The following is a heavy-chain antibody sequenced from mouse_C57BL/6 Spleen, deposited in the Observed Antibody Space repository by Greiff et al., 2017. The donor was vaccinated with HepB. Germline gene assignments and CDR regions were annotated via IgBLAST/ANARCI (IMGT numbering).Heavy chain of an antibody. V-gene: IGHV14-4*01. D-gene: IGHD2-2*01. CDR3: TTRLRQFAY. J-gene: IGHJ3*01. Sequence: VQLKESGAELVRPGASVKLSCTASGFNIKDDYMHWVKQRPEQGLEWIGWIDPENGDTEYASKFQGKATITADTSSNTAYLQLSSLTSEDTAVYYCTTRLRQFAYWGQGTLVTVSA. CDR2: IDPENGDT. CDR1: GFNIKDDY.